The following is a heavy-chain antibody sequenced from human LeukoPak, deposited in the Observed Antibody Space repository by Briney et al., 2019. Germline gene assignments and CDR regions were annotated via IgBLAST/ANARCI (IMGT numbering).Heavy chain of an antibody. D-gene: IGHD3-3*01. J-gene: IGHJ4*02. CDR1: GGSISSRSYY. CDR2: IYYSGYT. CDR3: ASGTVSGVLTPRSFHR. Sequence: SETLSLTCTVSGGSISSRSYYWGWIRQPPGKGLEWIGSIYYSGYTYYNPSLKSRVTISVDTSKNQFSLKLSSVTAADTAVYSCASGTVSGVLTPRSFHRWGRGTLVTVSS. V-gene: IGHV4-39*01.